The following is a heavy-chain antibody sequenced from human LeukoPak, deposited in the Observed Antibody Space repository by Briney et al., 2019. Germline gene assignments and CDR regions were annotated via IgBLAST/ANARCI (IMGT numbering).Heavy chain of an antibody. J-gene: IGHJ3*02. CDR2: IRYDENSK. CDR3: AKDYSIRGYSSSWYGAFDI. V-gene: IGHV3-30*02. Sequence: GGSLRLSCAASGFTFSDYGMHWVRQAPGKGLEWVAFIRYDENSKYFADSVKGRFTISRDNSKNTLYLQMNSLRAEDTALYYCAKDYSIRGYSSSWYGAFDIWGQGTMVTVSS. D-gene: IGHD6-13*01. CDR1: GFTFSDYG.